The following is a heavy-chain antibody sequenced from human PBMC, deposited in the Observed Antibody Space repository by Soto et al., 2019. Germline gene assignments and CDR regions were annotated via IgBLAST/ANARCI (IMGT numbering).Heavy chain of an antibody. CDR1: GYTFTSYD. CDR3: ARDRRASSGYYRSLLDY. D-gene: IGHD3-22*01. J-gene: IGHJ4*02. V-gene: IGHV1-3*01. CDR2: INASNGNT. Sequence: ASVKVSCKASGYTFTSYDINWVRQATGQGLEWMGWINASNGNTKYSQKFQGRVTITRDTSASTAYMDLSSLRSEDTAVYYCARDRRASSGYYRSLLDYWGQGTLVTVSS.